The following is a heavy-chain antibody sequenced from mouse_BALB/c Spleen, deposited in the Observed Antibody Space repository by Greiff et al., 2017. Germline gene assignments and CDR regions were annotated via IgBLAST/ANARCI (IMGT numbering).Heavy chain of an antibody. CDR3: ARDSSGYVFYAMDY. V-gene: IGHV1-12*01. CDR1: GYTFTSYN. J-gene: IGHJ4*01. Sequence: LQQPGAELVKPGASVKMSCKASGYTFTSYNMHWVKQTPGQGLEWIGAIYPGNGDTSYNQKFKGKATLTADKSSSTAYMQLSSLTSEDSAVYYCARDSSGYVFYAMDYWGQGTSVTVSS. D-gene: IGHD3-2*01. CDR2: IYPGNGDT.